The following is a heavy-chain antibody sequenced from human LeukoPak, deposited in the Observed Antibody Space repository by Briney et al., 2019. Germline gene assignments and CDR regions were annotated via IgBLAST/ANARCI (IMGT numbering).Heavy chain of an antibody. D-gene: IGHD5-18*01. V-gene: IGHV1-2*06. J-gene: IGHJ4*02. CDR2: INPNSGGT. Sequence: ASVKVSCKASGYTSTGYYMHWVRQAPGQGLEWMGRINPNSGGTNYAQKFQGRVTMTRDTSISTAYMELSRLRSDDTAVYYCAIVDTATFSFDYWGQGTLVTVSS. CDR1: GYTSTGYY. CDR3: AIVDTATFSFDY.